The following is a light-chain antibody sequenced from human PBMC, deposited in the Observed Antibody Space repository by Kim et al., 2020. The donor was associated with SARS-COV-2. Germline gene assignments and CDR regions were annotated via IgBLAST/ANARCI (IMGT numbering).Light chain of an antibody. CDR3: QQYNNWPYT. J-gene: IGKJ2*01. CDR2: GAS. CDR1: QSVSSN. V-gene: IGKV3-15*01. Sequence: SVSAGERATLACRATQSVSSNLAWYQQKPGQAPRLLIYGASTRATGIPARFSGSGSGTEFTLTISRLQSEDFAVYYCQQYNNWPYTFGQGTKLEI.